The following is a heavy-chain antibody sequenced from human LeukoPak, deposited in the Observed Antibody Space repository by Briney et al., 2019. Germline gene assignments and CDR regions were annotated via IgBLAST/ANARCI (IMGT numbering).Heavy chain of an antibody. CDR3: ARDYDSSGYYQANFDY. V-gene: IGHV3-23*01. Sequence: TGGSLRLSCAASGFTFSSYAMSWVRQAPGEGVEGVSAISGSGGSTYYADPVKGRFTISRDNSKNTLYLQMNSLRAEDTAVCYCARDYDSSGYYQANFDYWGQGTLVTVSS. D-gene: IGHD3-22*01. CDR2: ISGSGGST. CDR1: GFTFSSYA. J-gene: IGHJ4*02.